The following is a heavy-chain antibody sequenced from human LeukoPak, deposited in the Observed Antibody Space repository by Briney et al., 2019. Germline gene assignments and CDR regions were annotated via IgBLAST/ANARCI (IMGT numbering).Heavy chain of an antibody. J-gene: IGHJ3*02. D-gene: IGHD1-1*01. CDR2: ISGSDGST. CDR3: TKRGADWNRAFDI. CDR1: GFTLSSYA. Sequence: GGSLRLSCAASGFTLSSYAMTWVRQAPGKGLEWVSGISGSDGSTYYADSAKGRFTISRDNSKNTLYLQMNTLRAEDTAIYYCTKRGADWNRAFDIWGQGTVVTVSS. V-gene: IGHV3-23*01.